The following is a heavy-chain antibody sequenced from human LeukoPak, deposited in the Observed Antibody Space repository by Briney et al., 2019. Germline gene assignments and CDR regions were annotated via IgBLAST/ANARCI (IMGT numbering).Heavy chain of an antibody. V-gene: IGHV1-2*02. CDR2: LRGDTGDT. CDR3: ARVRDNACDY. Sequence: GASVKVSCKTSGYMVSDYHMHWVRQAPGQGLEWMGWLRGDTGDTDSPQKFKGRVTMTRDTATNTAYMQLSRLTYDDTAMYFCARVRDNACDYWVQGTLVTVSS. J-gene: IGHJ4*02. CDR1: GYMVSDYH. D-gene: IGHD2-2*01.